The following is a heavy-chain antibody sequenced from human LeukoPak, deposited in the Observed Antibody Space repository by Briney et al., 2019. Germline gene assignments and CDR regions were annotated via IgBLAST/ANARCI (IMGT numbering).Heavy chain of an antibody. CDR2: ISYDGSNK. V-gene: IGHV3-30*03. CDR3: ARDSHYSSGYYFDFDY. D-gene: IGHD3-22*01. Sequence: GGSLRLSCAASGFTFSSYGMHWVRQAPGKGLEWVAVISYDGSNKYYADSVKGRFTISRDNSKNTLCLQMNSLRAEDTAVYYCARDSHYSSGYYFDFDYWGQGTLVTVSS. J-gene: IGHJ4*02. CDR1: GFTFSSYG.